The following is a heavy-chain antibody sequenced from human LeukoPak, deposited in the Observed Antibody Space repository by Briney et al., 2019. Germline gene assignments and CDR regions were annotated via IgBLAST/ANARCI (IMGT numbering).Heavy chain of an antibody. Sequence: GESLKISCKCSGYNFTPYWIAWVRPMPGEGLEWMGIIYPDDSHTTYSPSFQGRVTISVDKSITTAYLQWSSLKASDTAMYYCARHRYDKYCSTNGCPGAFDIWGQGTTVTVSS. J-gene: IGHJ3*02. D-gene: IGHD2-2*01. CDR3: ARHRYDKYCSTNGCPGAFDI. CDR2: IYPDDSHT. CDR1: GYNFTPYW. V-gene: IGHV5-51*01.